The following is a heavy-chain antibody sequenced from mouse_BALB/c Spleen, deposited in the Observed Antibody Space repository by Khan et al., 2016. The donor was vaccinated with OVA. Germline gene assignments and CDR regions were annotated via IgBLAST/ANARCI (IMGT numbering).Heavy chain of an antibody. Sequence: QVQLQQPGAELVRPGASVKLSCKASGYTFTSFWMNWVKLRPGQSLEWIGMIDPSDNKTHSNQMFKDKATLTVDKSSNTAYMQLSSLTSEDSAVYFCARGGYGTSFAFWGQGTLVTVSP. D-gene: IGHD2-1*01. CDR3: ARGGYGTSFAF. V-gene: IGHV1-61*01. CDR1: GYTFTSFW. J-gene: IGHJ3*01. CDR2: IDPSDNKT.